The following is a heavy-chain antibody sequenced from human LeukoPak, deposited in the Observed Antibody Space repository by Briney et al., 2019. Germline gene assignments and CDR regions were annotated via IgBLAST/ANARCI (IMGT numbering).Heavy chain of an antibody. J-gene: IGHJ4*02. D-gene: IGHD4-11*01. CDR1: GYTFTCYY. Sequence: GASVKVSCKASGYTFTCYYMHWVRQAPGQGLEWMGWINPNSGVTNYAQKFQGRVTLTRDTPISTAYMEVSRLRSDDTAMYYCARAHMTTVTLGDYWGQGTLVTVSS. CDR2: INPNSGVT. V-gene: IGHV1-2*02. CDR3: ARAHMTTVTLGDY.